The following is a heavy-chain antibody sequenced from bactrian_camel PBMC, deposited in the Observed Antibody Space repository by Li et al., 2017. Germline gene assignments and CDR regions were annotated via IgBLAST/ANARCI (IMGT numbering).Heavy chain of an antibody. CDR3: AADRGKRDPEYCY. CDR1: GDTGDSQT. CDR2: IDIHDGT. J-gene: IGHJ4*01. D-gene: IGHD1*01. Sequence: VQLVESGGGSVQAGGSLRLSCVATGDTGDSQTVAWYRQAPGKERERVAIIDIHDGTSVAESVKGRFTISQDNAKNVVYLQMNSLKPEDTATYYCAADRGKRDPEYCYWGQGTQVTVS. V-gene: IGHV3S55*01.